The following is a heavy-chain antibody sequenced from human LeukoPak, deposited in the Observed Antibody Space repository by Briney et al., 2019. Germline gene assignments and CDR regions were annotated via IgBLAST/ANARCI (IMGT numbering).Heavy chain of an antibody. CDR3: ARGIVGAIGCFNY. Sequence: GGSLRLSCAASGFTVSSNYMSWVRQAPGKGLEWVSVIYSGGSTYYADSVKGRFTISRDNSKNTLYLQMNSLRAEDTAVYYCARGIVGAIGCFNYWGQGTLVTVSS. J-gene: IGHJ4*02. D-gene: IGHD1-26*01. CDR1: GFTVSSNY. V-gene: IGHV3-53*01. CDR2: IYSGGST.